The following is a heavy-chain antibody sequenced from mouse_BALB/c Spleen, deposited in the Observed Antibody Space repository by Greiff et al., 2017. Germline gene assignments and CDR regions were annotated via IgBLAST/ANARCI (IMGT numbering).Heavy chain of an antibody. CDR3: ARQDGHGYDDY. J-gene: IGHJ2*01. CDR2: ISSGGGST. CDR1: GFAFSSYD. V-gene: IGHV5-12-1*01. Sequence: VKLVESGGGLVKPGGSLKLSCAASGFAFSSYDMSWVRQTPGKRLEWVAYISSGGGSTYYPDTVKGRFTISRDNAKNTLYLQMSSLKSEDTAMYYCARQDGHGYDDYWGQGTTLTVSS. D-gene: IGHD2-2*01.